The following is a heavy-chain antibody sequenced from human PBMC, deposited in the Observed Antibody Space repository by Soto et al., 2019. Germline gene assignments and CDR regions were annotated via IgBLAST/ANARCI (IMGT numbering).Heavy chain of an antibody. J-gene: IGHJ4*02. Sequence: EVQLLESGGGLVQPGGSLRLSCAASGFTFSSYAMSWVRQAPGKGLEWVSAISGSGGSTYYADSVKGRFTISRDNSKNTLYLQINSLRAEDTAVYYCAKDEHTIFGVVITRPFDYWGQGTLVTVSS. CDR3: AKDEHTIFGVVITRPFDY. V-gene: IGHV3-23*01. D-gene: IGHD3-3*01. CDR2: ISGSGGST. CDR1: GFTFSSYA.